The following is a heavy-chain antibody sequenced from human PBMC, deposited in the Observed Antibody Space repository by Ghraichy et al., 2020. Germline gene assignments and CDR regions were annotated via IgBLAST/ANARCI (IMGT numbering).Heavy chain of an antibody. CDR3: ARSDLVAAYQYGLDV. D-gene: IGHD1-26*01. CDR2: IAQDGSAR. V-gene: IGHV3-7*01. J-gene: IGHJ6*02. Sequence: GGSLRLSCTASGFTFSSYWMTWVRQAPGKGLEWVANIAQDGSARNYVEGRFTISRDNAKNSVYLQVTGLRAADTAVYYCARSDLVAAYQYGLDVWGQGTTVTVSS. CDR1: GFTFSSYW.